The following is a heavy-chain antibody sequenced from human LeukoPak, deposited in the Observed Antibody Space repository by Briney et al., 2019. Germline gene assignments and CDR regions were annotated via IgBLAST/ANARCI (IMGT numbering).Heavy chain of an antibody. CDR1: GGSISSVNW. CDR2: IYHSGST. CDR3: ARSISIAAPIRHYYGMDV. J-gene: IGHJ6*02. D-gene: IGHD6-6*01. Sequence: PSGTLSLTCAVSGGSISSVNWWSWVRQPPGKGLEWIGDIYHSGSTNYNPSLKSRLTISVDKSKNQFSLKLTSVTAADTAVYYCARSISIAAPIRHYYGMDVWGQGTTVTVSS. V-gene: IGHV4-4*02.